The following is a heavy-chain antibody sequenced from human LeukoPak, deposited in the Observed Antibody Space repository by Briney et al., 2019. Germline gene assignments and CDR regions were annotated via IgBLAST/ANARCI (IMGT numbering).Heavy chain of an antibody. V-gene: IGHV4-59*08. J-gene: IGHJ4*02. Sequence: NSSETLSLTCTVSGGSISSYYWSWIRQPPGKGLEWIGYIYYSGSTEYNPSLKSRVSISVDTSKNQFSLKLSSVTAADTAVYYCARGGSVRGVLESFDYWGQGTLVTVSS. D-gene: IGHD3-10*01. CDR2: IYYSGST. CDR1: GGSISSYY. CDR3: ARGGSVRGVLESFDY.